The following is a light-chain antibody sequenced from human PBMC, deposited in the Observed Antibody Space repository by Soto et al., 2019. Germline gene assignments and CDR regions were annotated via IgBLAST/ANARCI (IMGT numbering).Light chain of an antibody. V-gene: IGLV1-47*02. Sequence: QSVLTQPPSVSGTPGQGVTISCSGGSSNIATNYVYWYQLLPGTAPNLVIFSNTIRPPRVPDRFSGSKSGASASLAISGLRSDDEADYYCASWDDSLSGWVFGGGTKLTVL. J-gene: IGLJ3*02. CDR3: ASWDDSLSGWV. CDR2: SNT. CDR1: SSNIATNY.